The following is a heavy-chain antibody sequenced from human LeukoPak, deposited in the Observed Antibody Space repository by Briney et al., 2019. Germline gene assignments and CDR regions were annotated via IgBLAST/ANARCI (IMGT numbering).Heavy chain of an antibody. CDR3: ARPLNAGGVMTTVSY. CDR2: IYPGDSDT. V-gene: IGHV5-51*01. D-gene: IGHD4-11*01. J-gene: IGHJ4*02. Sequence: GESLKISCKGSGYSFTSYWIGWVRQMPGKGLEWMGIIYPGDSDTRYSPSFQGQVTISAAKSISTAYLQWSSLKASDTAMYYCARPLNAGGVMTTVSYWGQGTLVTVSS. CDR1: GYSFTSYW.